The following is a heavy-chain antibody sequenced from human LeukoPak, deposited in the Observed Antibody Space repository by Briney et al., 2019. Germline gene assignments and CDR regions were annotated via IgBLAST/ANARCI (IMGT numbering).Heavy chain of an antibody. V-gene: IGHV1-18*01. CDR1: GYTFTSYG. D-gene: IGHD2-2*01. J-gene: IGHJ4*02. CDR2: ISAYNGNT. CDR3: ARDPSTAPPYYFDY. Sequence: ASVKVSCKASGYTFTSYGISWVRQAPGQGLEWMGWISAYNGNTNYAQKLQGRVTMTTDTSTSTAYMELRSLRSDDTAVYYCARDPSTAPPYYFDYWGQGTLVTVSS.